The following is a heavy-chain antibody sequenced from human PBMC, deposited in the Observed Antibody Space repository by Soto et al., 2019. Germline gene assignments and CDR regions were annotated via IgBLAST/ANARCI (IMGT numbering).Heavy chain of an antibody. CDR1: GGSISSGGYS. D-gene: IGHD1-1*01. V-gene: IGHV4-30-2*01. Sequence: QLQLQESGSGLVRPSQTLSLTCAVSGGSISSGGYSWNWIRQPPGKGLEWMGYIYHSGSTLYNPSLKSRVTISVDNSKTQYALKLTSVTAADTVVYYCVRDQLEGNWCDPWGQGTLVTVSA. CDR2: IYHSGST. CDR3: VRDQLEGNWCDP. J-gene: IGHJ5*02.